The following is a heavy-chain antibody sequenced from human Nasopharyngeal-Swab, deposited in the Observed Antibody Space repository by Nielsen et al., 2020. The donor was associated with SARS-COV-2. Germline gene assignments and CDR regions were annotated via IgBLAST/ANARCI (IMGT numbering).Heavy chain of an antibody. J-gene: IGHJ4*02. CDR1: GFTFNTYS. Sequence: GESLKISCAASGFTFNTYSMNWVRQAPGKGLEWVSSISSSSAYIYYADSVKGRLTISRDNAKNSLYLQMNSLRAEDTAVYYCAKDYYGSGGAYYFDYWGQGTLVTVSS. CDR3: AKDYYGSGGAYYFDY. D-gene: IGHD3-10*01. CDR2: ISSSSAYI. V-gene: IGHV3-21*01.